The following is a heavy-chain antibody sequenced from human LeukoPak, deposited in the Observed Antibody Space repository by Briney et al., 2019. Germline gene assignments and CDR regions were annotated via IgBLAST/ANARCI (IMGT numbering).Heavy chain of an antibody. CDR1: GFTFSTYA. J-gene: IGHJ4*02. D-gene: IGHD6-19*01. CDR3: VRRAPGYSSGWLDY. CDR2: ISSSGGST. V-gene: IGHV3-64*01. Sequence: GGSLRLSCAASGFTFSTYAMHWVRQAPGKGLEYVSAISSSGGSTFYANSVKGRFTVSRDNFKNTLYLQMGSLRAEDMALYYCVRRAPGYSSGWLDYWGQGTLVTVSS.